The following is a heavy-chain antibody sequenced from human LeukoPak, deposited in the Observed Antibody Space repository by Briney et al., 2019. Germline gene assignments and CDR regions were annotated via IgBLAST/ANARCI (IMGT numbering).Heavy chain of an antibody. CDR2: ISYDGSNK. V-gene: IGHV3-30*04. CDR3: ARCQFDWNAIYYYGMDV. J-gene: IGHJ6*04. CDR1: GFTFSSYA. D-gene: IGHD1-1*01. Sequence: GGSLRLYCAASGFTFSSYAMHWVRQAPGKGLEWVAVISYDGSNKYYADSVKGRFTISTDNSKNTLYLQMNSLRAEDTAVYYCARCQFDWNAIYYYGMDVWGKGTTVTVSS.